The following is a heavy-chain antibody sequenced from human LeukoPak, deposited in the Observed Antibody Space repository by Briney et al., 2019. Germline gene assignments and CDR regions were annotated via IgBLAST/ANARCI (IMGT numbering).Heavy chain of an antibody. V-gene: IGHV4-34*01. J-gene: IGHJ4*02. Sequence: SETLSLTCAVYGGSFSGYYWSWIRQPPGKGLEWIGEINHSGSTNYNPSLKSRVTISVDTSKNQFSLKLGSVTAAGTAVYYCATNSYSNFDRRYFDYWGQGTLVTVSS. CDR3: ATNSYSNFDRRYFDY. D-gene: IGHD4-11*01. CDR2: INHSGST. CDR1: GGSFSGYY.